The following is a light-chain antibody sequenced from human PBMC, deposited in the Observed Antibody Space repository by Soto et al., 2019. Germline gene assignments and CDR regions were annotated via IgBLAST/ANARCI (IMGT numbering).Light chain of an antibody. CDR3: QQRNNWPLT. CDR1: QSVGSNY. Sequence: EIVLTQSPATLSLSPGERATLSCRASQSVGSNYLAWYQQKPGQAPRLLIYGASSRATGIADRFSGSGSGTDFTLTISSLEPEDFAVYYCQQRNNWPLTFGGGTKVDTK. J-gene: IGKJ4*02. CDR2: GAS. V-gene: IGKV3D-20*02.